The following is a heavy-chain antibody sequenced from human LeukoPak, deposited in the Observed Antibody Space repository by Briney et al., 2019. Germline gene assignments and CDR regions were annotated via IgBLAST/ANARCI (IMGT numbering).Heavy chain of an antibody. Sequence: GGSLRLSCAASGFTFPIYWMHWVRQAPGKGLVWVSRVNGDGNTTTYADSVKGRFTISRDNAKNTVYLQMDSLRAEDTAVYYCTRPQHGDLYAFDIWGQGTMVTVSS. CDR2: VNGDGNTT. D-gene: IGHD3-16*01. J-gene: IGHJ3*02. CDR3: TRPQHGDLYAFDI. CDR1: GFTFPIYW. V-gene: IGHV3-74*01.